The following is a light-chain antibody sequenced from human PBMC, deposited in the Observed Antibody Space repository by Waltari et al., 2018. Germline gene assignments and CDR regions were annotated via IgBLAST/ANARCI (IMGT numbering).Light chain of an antibody. J-gene: IGKJ1*01. Sequence: DIVMTQSPDSLAVSLGERATINCRSSQSVYTSYNKKDLAWYQQKPGQPPKLLIYWASTRESGVPDRFSGSGSGTDFTLTISSLQAEDVAVYYCHQYYEVPWTFGQGTKVEI. CDR3: HQYYEVPWT. V-gene: IGKV4-1*01. CDR1: QSVYTSYNKKD. CDR2: WAS.